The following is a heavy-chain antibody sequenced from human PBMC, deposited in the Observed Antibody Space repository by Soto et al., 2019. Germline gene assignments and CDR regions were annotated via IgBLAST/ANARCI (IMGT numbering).Heavy chain of an antibody. CDR2: IKHDAGET. V-gene: IGHV3-7*01. CDR3: ARDVVKRSYYDFWSGSLF. Sequence: EVQLVESGGGLVQPGGSLRLSCAASGFTFSSYWMSWVRQAPGKGLERVVSIKHDAGETYYLDSVKGRFTVSRDNAKNSLYLQMDSLRVEDTAMYYCARDVVKRSYYDFWSGSLFWGQGSLVTVSS. D-gene: IGHD3-3*01. CDR1: GFTFSSYW. J-gene: IGHJ4*02.